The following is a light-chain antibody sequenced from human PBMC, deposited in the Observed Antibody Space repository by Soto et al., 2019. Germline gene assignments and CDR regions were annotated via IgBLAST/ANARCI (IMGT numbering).Light chain of an antibody. Sequence: DFQMTQSPSTLSASVGDRVTITCRASQNIRSRLAWFQQKPGKAPKLLIYDASSLESGVPQRFSGSGSGTEFTLTISSLQTYDFSTYSCQQYHSYWTFGQGTKVE. CDR2: DAS. CDR3: QQYHSYWT. V-gene: IGKV1-5*01. CDR1: QNIRSR. J-gene: IGKJ1*01.